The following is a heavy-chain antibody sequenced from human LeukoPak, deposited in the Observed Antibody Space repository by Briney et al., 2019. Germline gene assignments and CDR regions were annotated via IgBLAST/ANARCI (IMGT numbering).Heavy chain of an antibody. D-gene: IGHD6-13*01. Sequence: GASVNVSCKASGYTFTSYGISWVRQAPGQGLEWMGWIGAYNGNTNYAQKLQGRVTMTTDTSTSTAYMELRSLRSDDTAVYYCARGEQQLPPYYYYYYGMDVWGQGTTVTVSS. CDR3: ARGEQQLPPYYYYYYGMDV. CDR1: GYTFTSYG. J-gene: IGHJ6*02. CDR2: IGAYNGNT. V-gene: IGHV1-18*01.